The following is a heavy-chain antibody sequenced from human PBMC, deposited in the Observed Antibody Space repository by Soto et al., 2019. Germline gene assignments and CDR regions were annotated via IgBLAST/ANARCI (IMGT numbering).Heavy chain of an antibody. CDR3: AKYHYSGCECDY. CDR1: GFTFSSYA. Sequence: QVQLVESGGGVVQPGRSLRLSCAASGFTFSSYAMHWVRQAPGKGLEWVAVISYDVNNKYYADSVKGRFTISRDNSKNTLYLQMNSLRSEDTAVYHCAKYHYSGCECDYWGQGTVFTVSS. J-gene: IGHJ4*02. D-gene: IGHD1-26*01. CDR2: ISYDVNNK. V-gene: IGHV3-30*18.